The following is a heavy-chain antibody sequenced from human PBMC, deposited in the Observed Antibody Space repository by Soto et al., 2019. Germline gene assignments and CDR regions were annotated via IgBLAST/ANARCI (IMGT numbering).Heavy chain of an antibody. D-gene: IGHD2-15*01. CDR3: ARGYCSGGSCYSHADRNDY. CDR2: ISSSSSTI. CDR1: GFTFSSYS. J-gene: IGHJ4*02. V-gene: IGHV3-48*02. Sequence: EVQLVESGGGLVQPGGSLRLSCAASGFTFSSYSMNWVRQAPGKGLEWVSYISSSSSTIYYADSVKGRFTISRDNAKNSLYLQMNSLRDEDTAVYYCARGYCSGGSCYSHADRNDYWGQGTLVTVSS.